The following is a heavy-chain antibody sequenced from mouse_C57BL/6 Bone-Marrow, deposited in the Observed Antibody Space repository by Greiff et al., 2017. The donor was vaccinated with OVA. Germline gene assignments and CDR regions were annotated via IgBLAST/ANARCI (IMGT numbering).Heavy chain of an antibody. D-gene: IGHD6-2*01. CDR1: GYTFTDYS. CDR3: ARQVSIAYYFDY. CDR2: IYPRDGST. J-gene: IGHJ2*02. V-gene: IGHV1-78*01. Sequence: QVQLQQSDAELVKPGASVKISCKVSGYTFTDYSINWMKQRPEQGLEWIGYIYPRDGSTKYNEKLKGKATLTADKSSITAYMQLNSLASEDSAVYFCARQVSIAYYFDYWGQGTSRTVSS.